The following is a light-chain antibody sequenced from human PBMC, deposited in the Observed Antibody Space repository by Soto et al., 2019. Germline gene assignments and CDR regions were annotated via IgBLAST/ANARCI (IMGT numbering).Light chain of an antibody. V-gene: IGKV4-1*01. J-gene: IGKJ4*01. Sequence: DIVMTQSPDSLAVSLGERATINCKSSQSVLYSSNNKNYLAWYQQKPGQPPKLLIYWASTRESGVPDRFSGSGSGTDFTLTISSLQAEDVAVYYCQQSYSTLITCGGETKVDI. CDR2: WAS. CDR1: QSVLYSSNNKNY. CDR3: QQSYSTLIT.